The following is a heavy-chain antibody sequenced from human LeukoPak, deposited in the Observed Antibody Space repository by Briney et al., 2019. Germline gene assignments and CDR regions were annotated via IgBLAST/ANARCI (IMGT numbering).Heavy chain of an antibody. CDR2: ITWDGGST. CDR3: AKGTSSWHEFDY. J-gene: IGHJ4*02. V-gene: IGHV3-43D*03. D-gene: IGHD6-13*01. CDR1: GFTFDDYA. Sequence: GGSLRLSCAASGFTFDDYAMHWVRQASGKGLEWVSHITWDGGSTHYADSVEGRFTISRDNRENSLYLQMNSLRAEDTALYYCAKGTSSWHEFDYWGQGTLVTVSS.